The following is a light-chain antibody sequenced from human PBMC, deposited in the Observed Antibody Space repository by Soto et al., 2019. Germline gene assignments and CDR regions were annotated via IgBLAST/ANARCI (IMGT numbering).Light chain of an antibody. CDR2: AAS. CDR1: QDIANY. J-gene: IGKJ1*01. CDR3: QKYNSARWT. Sequence: IQMTQSPSSLSASVLDIFTITCRASQDIANYLVWYQQQPGKVPKLLIYAASTLQSGVPSRFSGSGSGTDFTLTITSLQPEDVATYYCQKYNSARWTFGQGTKVDIK. V-gene: IGKV1-27*01.